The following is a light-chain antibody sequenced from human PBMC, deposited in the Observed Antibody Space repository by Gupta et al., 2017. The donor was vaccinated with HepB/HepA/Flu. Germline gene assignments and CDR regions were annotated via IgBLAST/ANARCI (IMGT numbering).Light chain of an antibody. J-gene: IGKJ5*01. V-gene: IGKV3-15*01. CDR2: AAS. CDR1: QSVSSY. CDR3: QQYNDRPT. Sequence: EIVMTQSPATLSVSPGEGATLSCRASQSVSSYLAWYQQKPGQAPRLLAYAASTRATGIPARFRGSGSGTEFTLTISSLQSEDFALYYCQQYNDRPTFGQGTRLESK.